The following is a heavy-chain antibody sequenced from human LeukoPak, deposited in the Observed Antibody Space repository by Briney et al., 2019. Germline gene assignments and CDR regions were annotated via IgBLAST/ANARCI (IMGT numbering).Heavy chain of an antibody. CDR1: GYTFTSYY. D-gene: IGHD3-22*01. V-gene: IGHV1-2*06. Sequence: ASVKVSCKASGYTFTSYYMHWVRQAPGQGLEWMGRINPNSGGTYYAQKFQGRVTMTWDMSISTAYMELGSLRSDDTAVYYCARYSTGYYFVDYWGQGILVTVSS. CDR3: ARYSTGYYFVDY. J-gene: IGHJ4*02. CDR2: INPNSGGT.